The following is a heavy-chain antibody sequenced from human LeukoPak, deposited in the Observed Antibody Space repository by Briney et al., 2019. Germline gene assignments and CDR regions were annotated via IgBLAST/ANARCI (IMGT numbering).Heavy chain of an antibody. D-gene: IGHD5-24*01. V-gene: IGHV3-64D*09. CDR3: ARGSRDGYGMFDP. CDR1: GFTFSSYA. Sequence: GGSLRLSRSASGFTFSSYAMHWVRQAPGKGLEYVSAISSNGGSTYYADSVKGRFTISRDNSENTLYLQMSSLRAEDTAVYYCARGSRDGYGMFDPWGQGTLVTVSS. CDR2: ISSNGGST. J-gene: IGHJ5*02.